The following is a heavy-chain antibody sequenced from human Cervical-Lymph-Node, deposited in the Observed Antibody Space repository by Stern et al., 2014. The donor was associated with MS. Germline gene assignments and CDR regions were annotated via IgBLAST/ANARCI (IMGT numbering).Heavy chain of an antibody. D-gene: IGHD1-1*01. V-gene: IGHV1-69*01. J-gene: IGHJ6*02. CDR3: ARDNDDNGMDV. CDR2: FSPLFGTT. Sequence: VQLVESGAEVKKPGSSVKVSCTASGDTFIKFGISWVRQAPGPGLEWMGGFSPLFGTTEYVEKLQGRLTINADESATTVYMELSSLRSEDTAVYYCARDNDDNGMDVWGQGTPVSVSS. CDR1: GDTFIKFG.